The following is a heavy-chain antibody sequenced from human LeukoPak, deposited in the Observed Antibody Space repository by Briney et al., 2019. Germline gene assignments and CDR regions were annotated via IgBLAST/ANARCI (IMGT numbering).Heavy chain of an antibody. CDR2: IYPGDSDT. CDR1: GYSFTSYW. D-gene: IGHD3-10*01. Sequence: GESLKISCKGSGYSFTSYWIGWVRQMPGKGLEWMGIIYPGDSDTRYSPSFQGQVTISADKSISTAYLQWSSLKASDTAMYYCARPTRITMVRGVMREYCFDYWGQGTLVTVSS. V-gene: IGHV5-51*01. J-gene: IGHJ4*02. CDR3: ARPTRITMVRGVMREYCFDY.